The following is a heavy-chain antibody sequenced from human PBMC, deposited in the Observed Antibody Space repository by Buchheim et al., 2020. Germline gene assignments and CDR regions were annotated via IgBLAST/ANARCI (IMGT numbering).Heavy chain of an antibody. J-gene: IGHJ4*02. Sequence: EVQLVESGGGLVQPGQSLRLSCTASGFTVSRYWIHWVRQAPGTGLVWVSRIDGDGSAADYADSVTGRVTVSRENTKNTGYLQLNSLRAEDTGVYYCARASNSRDYFDSWGQGTL. D-gene: IGHD4-23*01. CDR2: IDGDGSAA. V-gene: IGHV3-74*01. CDR3: ARASNSRDYFDS. CDR1: GFTVSRYW.